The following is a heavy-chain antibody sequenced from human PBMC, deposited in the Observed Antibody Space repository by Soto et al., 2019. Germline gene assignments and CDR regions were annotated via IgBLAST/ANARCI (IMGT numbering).Heavy chain of an antibody. CDR2: IYYSGST. Sequence: SETLSLTCTVSGGSISSYYWSWIRQPPGKGLEWIGYIYYSGSTNYNPSLKSRVTISVDTSKNQFSLKLSSVTAADTAVYYCARELIWFGELSASRWFDPWGQGTLVTVS. CDR1: GGSISSYY. J-gene: IGHJ5*02. D-gene: IGHD3-10*01. CDR3: ARELIWFGELSASRWFDP. V-gene: IGHV4-59*01.